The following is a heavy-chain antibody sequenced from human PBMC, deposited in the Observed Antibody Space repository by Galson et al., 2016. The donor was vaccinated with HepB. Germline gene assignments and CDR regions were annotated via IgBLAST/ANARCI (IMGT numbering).Heavy chain of an antibody. Sequence: SLRLSCAASGFTVSNNYMSWVRQAPGKGLEWVSVFYTGGTTYYADSVKGRFTISSDKSENTLFLQMNSHIAEYPAVYYCARDHGGLSEETISGMDVWGQGTTVAGSS. CDR1: GFTVSNNY. V-gene: IGHV3-66*01. CDR2: FYTGGTT. D-gene: IGHD4-23*01. J-gene: IGHJ6*02. CDR3: ARDHGGLSEETISGMDV.